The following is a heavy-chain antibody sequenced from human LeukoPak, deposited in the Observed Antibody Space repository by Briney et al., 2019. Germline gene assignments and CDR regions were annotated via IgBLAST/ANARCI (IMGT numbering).Heavy chain of an antibody. D-gene: IGHD4-17*01. Sequence: KPSETLSLTCTVSDGSISSAYRWTWIRQSAGKGLEWIGRVDTSGSTKYNPSLKSRVTISFDTSKNQFSLRLTSVTAADTAVYYCTSGEYTQGSDVWGQGTMVTVTS. CDR1: DGSISSAYR. V-gene: IGHV4-61*02. CDR2: VDTSGST. J-gene: IGHJ3*01. CDR3: TSGEYTQGSDV.